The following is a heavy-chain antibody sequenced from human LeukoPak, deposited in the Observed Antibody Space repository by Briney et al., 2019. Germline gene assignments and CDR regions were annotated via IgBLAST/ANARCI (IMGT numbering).Heavy chain of an antibody. D-gene: IGHD3-10*01. CDR1: GGSIIDYY. CDR2: IYYSGST. J-gene: IGHJ3*02. CDR3: ARSFYYGSGTYPPAAFDI. V-gene: IGHV4-59*08. Sequence: SETLSLTCTVSGGSIIDYYWSWIRQSSGKGLEYIGYIYYSGSTNYNPSLKSRVTLSVDTSKNQFSQKLTSVTAADTAVYYCARSFYYGSGTYPPAAFDIWGQGTVVTVSS.